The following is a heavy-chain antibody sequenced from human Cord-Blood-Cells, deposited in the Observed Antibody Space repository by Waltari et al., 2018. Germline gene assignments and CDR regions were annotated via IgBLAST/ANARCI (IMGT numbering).Heavy chain of an antibody. CDR1: GYTFTSYD. V-gene: IGHV1-8*01. J-gene: IGHJ4*02. D-gene: IGHD6-13*01. CDR3: ALVGYSSSWYYFDY. Sequence: QVQLVQSGAEVKKPRASVKVSCKASGYTFTSYDIHWVRQATGQGLEWMGWINPNSGNTGYAQKFQGRVTMTRNTSISTAYMELSSLRSEDTAVYYCALVGYSSSWYYFDYWGQGTLVTVSS. CDR2: INPNSGNT.